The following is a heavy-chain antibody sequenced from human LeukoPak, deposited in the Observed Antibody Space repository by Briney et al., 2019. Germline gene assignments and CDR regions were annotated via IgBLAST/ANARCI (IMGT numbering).Heavy chain of an antibody. CDR3: ARGRQQLVREYFQH. CDR2: IYTSGST. CDR1: GGSISSYY. J-gene: IGHJ1*01. D-gene: IGHD6-13*01. V-gene: IGHV4-4*07. Sequence: SETLSLTCTVSGGSISSYYWSWIRQPAGKGLEWIGRIYTSGSTNYNPSLKSRVTMSVDTSKNQFSLKLSSVTAADTAVYYCARGRQQLVREYFQHWGQGTLVTVSS.